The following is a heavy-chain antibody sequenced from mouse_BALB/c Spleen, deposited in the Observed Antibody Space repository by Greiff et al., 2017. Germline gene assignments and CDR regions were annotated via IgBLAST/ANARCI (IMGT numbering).Heavy chain of an antibody. CDR1: GFTFSDYY. V-gene: IGHV5-4*02. Sequence: EVQLVESGGGLVKPGGSLKLSCAASGFTFSDYYMYWVRQTPEKRLEWVATISDGGSYTYYPDSVKGRFTISRDNAKNNLYLQMSSLKSEDTAMYYCARDAGITPYFDYWGQGTTLTVSS. J-gene: IGHJ2*01. CDR3: ARDAGITPYFDY. D-gene: IGHD2-4*01. CDR2: ISDGGSYT.